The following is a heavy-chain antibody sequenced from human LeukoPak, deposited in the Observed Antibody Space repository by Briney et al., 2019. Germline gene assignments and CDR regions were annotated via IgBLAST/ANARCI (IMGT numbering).Heavy chain of an antibody. CDR3: AKDPTTDYYGCSWYYFDY. CDR2: ISGSGGST. Sequence: GGSLRLSCAASGFTFSSYAMSWVRQAPGKGLEWVSAISGSGGSTYYADSVKGRFTISRDNSKNTLYLQMNSLRAEDTAVYYCAKDPTTDYYGCSWYYFDYWGQGTLVTVSS. D-gene: IGHD3-10*01. CDR1: GFTFSSYA. V-gene: IGHV3-23*01. J-gene: IGHJ4*02.